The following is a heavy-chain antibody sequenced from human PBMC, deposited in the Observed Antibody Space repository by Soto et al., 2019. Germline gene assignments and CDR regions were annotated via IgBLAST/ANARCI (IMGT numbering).Heavy chain of an antibody. D-gene: IGHD3-22*01. Sequence: KTSETLSLTCTVSGGSISSGGYYWSWIRQHPGKGLEWIGYIYYSGSTYYNPSLKSRVTISVDTSKNQFSLKLSSVTAADTAVYYCARDDRDSSGSAFDYRGQGTLVTVSS. CDR1: GGSISSGGYY. J-gene: IGHJ4*02. V-gene: IGHV4-31*03. CDR2: IYYSGST. CDR3: ARDDRDSSGSAFDY.